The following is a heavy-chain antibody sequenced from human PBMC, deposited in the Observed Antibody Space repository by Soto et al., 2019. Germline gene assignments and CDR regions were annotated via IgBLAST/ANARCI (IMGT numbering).Heavy chain of an antibody. Sequence: ASVKVSCKTSGFTFSSSAVHWVRQARGHRLQWIGWIDVGSGNANYAQMLQERVTISRDMSTSTAYMELSSLRPDDTAVYYCARDRNYDILTGYRRGDAFDIWGQGTMVTVSS. D-gene: IGHD3-9*01. CDR1: GFTFSSSA. V-gene: IGHV1-58*01. J-gene: IGHJ3*02. CDR3: ARDRNYDILTGYRRGDAFDI. CDR2: IDVGSGNA.